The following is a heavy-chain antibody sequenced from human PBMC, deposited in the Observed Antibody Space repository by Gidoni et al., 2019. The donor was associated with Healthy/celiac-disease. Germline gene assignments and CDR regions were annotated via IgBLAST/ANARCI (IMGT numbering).Heavy chain of an antibody. D-gene: IGHD3-3*01. CDR3: AGNKHYDFWSD. V-gene: IGHV4-31*03. J-gene: IGHJ4*02. CDR2: IYYSGST. Sequence: QVHLQESGPGLVQPSQPLSLTCTLPGAPISSVGCSWSWIRQHPGKGLEWIGYIYYSGSTYYNPSLKSRVTISVDTSKNQFSLKLSSVTAADTAVYYCAGNKHYDFWSDWGQGTLVTVSS. CDR1: GAPISSVGCS.